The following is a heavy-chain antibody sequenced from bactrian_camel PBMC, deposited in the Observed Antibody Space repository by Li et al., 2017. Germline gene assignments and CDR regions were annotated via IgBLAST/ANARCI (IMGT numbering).Heavy chain of an antibody. J-gene: IGHJ4*01. V-gene: IGHV3S54*01. Sequence: HVQLVESGGDSVQVGGSLKLSCTGAGDMFSMCGMGWYRQSLGKERELVASFNSDDGHTEYTDFVKGRFTISQDTKGTLFLQMHNLKTEDTAVYSCGPILSPGSARCYYEDYNPGQGTQVTVS. CDR1: GDMFSMCG. D-gene: IGHD2*01. CDR2: FNSDDGHT.